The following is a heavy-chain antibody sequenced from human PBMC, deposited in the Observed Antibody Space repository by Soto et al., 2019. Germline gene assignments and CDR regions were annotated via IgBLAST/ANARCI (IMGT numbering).Heavy chain of an antibody. V-gene: IGHV1-69*13. CDR2: IIPIFGTA. Sequence: GASVKVSCKASGGTFSSYAISWVRQAPGQGLEWMGGIIPIFGTANYAQKFQGRVTITADESTSTAYMELSSLRSEDTAVYYCARDQYSSSSGYYYYYYGMDVWGKGTTVTVAS. CDR1: GGTFSSYA. J-gene: IGHJ6*04. CDR3: ARDQYSSSSGYYYYYYGMDV. D-gene: IGHD6-6*01.